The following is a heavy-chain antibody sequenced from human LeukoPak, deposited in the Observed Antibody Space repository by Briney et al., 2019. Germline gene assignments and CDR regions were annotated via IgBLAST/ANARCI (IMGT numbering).Heavy chain of an antibody. CDR2: IYYSGST. J-gene: IGHJ3*02. CDR1: GGSVSSGNYY. Sequence: KSSETLSLTCTVSGGSVSSGNYYWSWIRQPPGKGLEWIGYIYYSGSTNYNPSLKSRVTISVDTSKNQFSLKLSSVTAADTAVYYCARDSHRGVTTLGLNVQNAFDIWGQGTMVTVSS. V-gene: IGHV4-61*01. D-gene: IGHD4-17*01. CDR3: ARDSHRGVTTLGLNVQNAFDI.